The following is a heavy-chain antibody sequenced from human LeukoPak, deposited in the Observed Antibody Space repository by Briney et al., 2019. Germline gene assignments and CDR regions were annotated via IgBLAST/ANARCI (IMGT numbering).Heavy chain of an antibody. CDR2: INHSEST. V-gene: IGHV4-34*01. Sequence: SETLSLTCAVYGGSFSGYYWSWIRQPPGKGLEWIGEINHSESTNYNPSLKSRVTISVDTSKNQFSLKLSSVTAADTAVYYCARGHWTRTNWFDPWGQGTLVTVSS. CDR3: ARGHWTRTNWFDP. CDR1: GGSFSGYY. D-gene: IGHD3/OR15-3a*01. J-gene: IGHJ5*02.